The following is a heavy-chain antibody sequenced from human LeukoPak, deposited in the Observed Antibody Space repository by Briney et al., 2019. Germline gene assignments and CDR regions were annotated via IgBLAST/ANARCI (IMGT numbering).Heavy chain of an antibody. Sequence: PSETLSLTCAVSGGSISSSNWWSWVRQPPGKGLEWIGEIYHSGSTNYNPSLKSRVTISVDKSKNQFSLKLSSVTAADTAVYYCARWVGATLDWFDPWGQGTLVTVPS. CDR3: ARWVGATLDWFDP. J-gene: IGHJ5*02. D-gene: IGHD1-26*01. CDR1: GGSISSSNW. CDR2: IYHSGST. V-gene: IGHV4-4*02.